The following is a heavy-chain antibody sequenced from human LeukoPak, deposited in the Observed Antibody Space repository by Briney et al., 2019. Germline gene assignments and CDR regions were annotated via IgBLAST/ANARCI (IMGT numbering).Heavy chain of an antibody. J-gene: IGHJ4*02. CDR1: GFTFSSYW. CDR2: IKQDGSEK. Sequence: PGGSLRLSCAASGFTFSSYWMSWVRQAPGKGLEWVANIKQDGSEKYYVDSVKGRFTISRDNTKNSLYLQMNSLRAEDTALYYCARGNYYGSGSYYIFFDYWGQGTLVTVSS. D-gene: IGHD3-10*01. CDR3: ARGNYYGSGSYYIFFDY. V-gene: IGHV3-7*03.